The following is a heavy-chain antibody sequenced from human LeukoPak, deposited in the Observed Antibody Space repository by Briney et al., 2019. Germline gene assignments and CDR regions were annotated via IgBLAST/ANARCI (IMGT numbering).Heavy chain of an antibody. D-gene: IGHD3-10*01. Sequence: GGSLRLSCAASGFTFSSYGMHWVRQAPGKGLEWVAFIRYDGSNKYYADSVKGRFTISRDNSKNTLYLQVNSLRAEDTAVYYCAKDFKTAGRRLLWFGERYYYMDVWGKGTTVTISS. CDR1: GFTFSSYG. CDR3: AKDFKTAGRRLLWFGERYYYMDV. J-gene: IGHJ6*03. V-gene: IGHV3-30*02. CDR2: IRYDGSNK.